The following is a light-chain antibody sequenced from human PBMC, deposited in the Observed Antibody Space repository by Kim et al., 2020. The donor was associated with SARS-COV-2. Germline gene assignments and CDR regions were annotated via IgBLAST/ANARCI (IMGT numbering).Light chain of an antibody. CDR3: NSRDSSGNHLV. CDR2: GRN. Sequence: ALGQTVRITCQGDSLRNYYASWYQQKPRQAPVVVIYGRNDRPSGIPDRFSGSNSGNTASLTITGAQAEDEADYYCNSRDSSGNHLVFGGGTQLPS. V-gene: IGLV3-19*01. J-gene: IGLJ3*02. CDR1: SLRNYY.